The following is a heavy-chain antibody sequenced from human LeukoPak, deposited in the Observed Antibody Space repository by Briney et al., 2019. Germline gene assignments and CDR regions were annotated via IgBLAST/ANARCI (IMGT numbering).Heavy chain of an antibody. J-gene: IGHJ3*02. CDR2: IVPFLDIT. V-gene: IGHV1-69*04. CDR1: GGSFSSFG. D-gene: IGHD2-21*02. Sequence: SVKVSCKVSGGSFSSFGISWVRQAPGQGLEWMGRIVPFLDITNYAQKFQGRVTITADKSTNTVYMELSSLRSQDTAVYYCARANGGDSGDALDIWGQGTMVTVSS. CDR3: ARANGGDSGDALDI.